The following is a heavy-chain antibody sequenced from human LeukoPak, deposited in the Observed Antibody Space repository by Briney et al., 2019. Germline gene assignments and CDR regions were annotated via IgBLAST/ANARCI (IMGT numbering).Heavy chain of an antibody. Sequence: SETLSLTCAVSGGSFSDYYWTWIRQSPGKGLEWIGEIIHTGNTNYNPSLKSRVTISVDTSKNQFSLKLSSVTATDTAVYYCVRHDLAKYLPDSWGQGTLVTVSS. CDR3: VRHDLAKYLPDS. CDR2: IIHTGNT. CDR1: GGSFSDYY. J-gene: IGHJ4*02. D-gene: IGHD3/OR15-3a*01. V-gene: IGHV4-34*12.